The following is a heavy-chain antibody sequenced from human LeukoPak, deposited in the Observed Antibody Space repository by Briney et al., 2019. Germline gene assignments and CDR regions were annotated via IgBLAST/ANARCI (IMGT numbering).Heavy chain of an antibody. J-gene: IGHJ5*02. CDR1: GGSISSYY. CDR2: IYYSGST. D-gene: IGHD6-6*01. Sequence: MSSETLSLTCTVSGGSISSYYWSWIRQPPGKGLEWIGYIYYSGSTNYNPSLKSRVTISVDTSKNQFSLKLSSVTAADTAVYYCARASGEYSSRWFDPWAREPWSPSPQ. CDR3: ARASGEYSSRWFDP. V-gene: IGHV4-59*01.